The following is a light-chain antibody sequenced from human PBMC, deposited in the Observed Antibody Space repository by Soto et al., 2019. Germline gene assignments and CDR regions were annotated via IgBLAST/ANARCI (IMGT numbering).Light chain of an antibody. CDR2: LGS. Sequence: IVMTQSPLSLPVTPGEPAPISCRSSQSLLDSNGYNCLEWYLQKPGQSPQLLIYLGSNRASGVPDMISGSGAGTDFTLKISRVEAEDVGVYYCMQSLQTPLTFGQGTKVEIK. J-gene: IGKJ1*01. V-gene: IGKV2-28*01. CDR1: QSLLDSNGYNC. CDR3: MQSLQTPLT.